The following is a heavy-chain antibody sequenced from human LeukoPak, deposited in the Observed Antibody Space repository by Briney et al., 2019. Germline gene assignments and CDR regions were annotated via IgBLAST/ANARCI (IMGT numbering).Heavy chain of an antibody. CDR3: ARYDYVWGGPYYFDY. CDR1: GFTFSIYS. V-gene: IGHV3-21*01. J-gene: IGHJ4*02. CDR2: ISSSSTFI. D-gene: IGHD3-16*01. Sequence: GGSLRLSCAASGFTFSIYSSSWVRQAPGKGLEWVSSISSSSTFISYGDSVKGRFTISRDNANNSLFLQMDSLGADDTAVYYCARYDYVWGGPYYFDYWGQGTLVTVSS.